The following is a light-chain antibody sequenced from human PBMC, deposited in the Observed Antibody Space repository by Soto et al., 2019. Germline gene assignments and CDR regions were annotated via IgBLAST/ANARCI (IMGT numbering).Light chain of an antibody. J-gene: IGLJ1*01. CDR3: SSYTTASTYV. Sequence: QSVLAQPASVSGSPGQSITVSCTGTTSDVGGYNYVSWYQQYPGKAPKLIIYEVSNRPSGTSDRFSGSKSGNTASLTISGLQTEDEADFYCSSYTTASTYVFGRGTKVTVL. V-gene: IGLV2-14*01. CDR1: TSDVGGYNY. CDR2: EVS.